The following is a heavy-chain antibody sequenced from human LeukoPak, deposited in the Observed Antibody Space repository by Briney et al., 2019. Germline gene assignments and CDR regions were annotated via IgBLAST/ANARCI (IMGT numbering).Heavy chain of an antibody. V-gene: IGHV3-30-3*01. CDR3: ARDRRRGSYDYYYGMDV. CDR1: GFTFSSYA. CDR2: ISYDGSNK. J-gene: IGHJ6*02. Sequence: GGSLRLSCAASGFTFSSYAMHWVRQAPGKGLEWVAVISYDGSNKYYADSVKGRFTISRDNSKNTLYPQMNGLRAEDTAVYYCARDRRRGSYDYYYGMDVWGQGTTVTVSS. D-gene: IGHD1-26*01.